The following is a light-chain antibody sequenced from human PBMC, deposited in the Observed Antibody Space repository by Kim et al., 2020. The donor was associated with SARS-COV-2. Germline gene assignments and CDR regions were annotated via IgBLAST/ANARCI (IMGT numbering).Light chain of an antibody. CDR2: RNG. J-gene: IGLJ3*02. Sequence: QTVNLSWSGNSNNVGNQVAAWLQQNPGPPPKFLFYRNGNRPSGTSDRFSASRSGNTASLAITGLQPEDEADYYCSAWDNSLNDWVFGGGTQLTVL. V-gene: IGLV10-54*01. CDR3: SAWDNSLNDWV. CDR1: SNNVGNQV.